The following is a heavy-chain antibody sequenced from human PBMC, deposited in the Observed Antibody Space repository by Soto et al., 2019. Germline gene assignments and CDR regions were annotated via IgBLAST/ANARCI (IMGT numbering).Heavy chain of an antibody. CDR3: ARDSISYGPGVNDY. Sequence: DAQLVESGGGLIQPGESERLSCAASGFSVSDSYMSWVRQAPGKGLEWVSIVYAGGETYYADSLKGRFTISRDSSNNILYLQMNNLRAEDTAVYYCARDSISYGPGVNDYWGQGTLVTVSS. J-gene: IGHJ4*02. D-gene: IGHD5-18*01. CDR1: GFSVSDSY. CDR2: VYAGGET. V-gene: IGHV3-53*01.